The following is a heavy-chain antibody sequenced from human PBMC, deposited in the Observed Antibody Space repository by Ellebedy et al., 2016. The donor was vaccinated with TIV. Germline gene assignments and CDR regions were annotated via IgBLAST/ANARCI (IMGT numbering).Heavy chain of an antibody. V-gene: IGHV3-74*01. CDR3: IRDGGWEVA. CDR1: GFTFSSYR. D-gene: IGHD3-16*01. CDR2: LNSDGSTS. J-gene: IGHJ5*02. Sequence: PGGSLRLSCAASGFTFSSYRMSWVRQGPGKGLAWVARLNSDGSTSDYAESVKGRFTISRANARNTLYLQMKGLRVEDTAVYYCIRDGGWEVAWGQGTLVTVSS.